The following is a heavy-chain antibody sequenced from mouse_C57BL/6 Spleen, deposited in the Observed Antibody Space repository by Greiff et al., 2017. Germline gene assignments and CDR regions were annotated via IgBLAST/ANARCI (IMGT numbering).Heavy chain of an antibody. J-gene: IGHJ4*01. CDR3: AREGYYGRGGEFDAMDY. D-gene: IGHD1-1*01. CDR2: INPNNGGT. Sequence: EVQLQQSGPELVKPGASVKIPCKASGYTFTDYNMDWVKQSHGKSLEWIGDINPNNGGTIYNQKFKGKATLTVDKSSSTAYMELRSLTSEDTAVYYCAREGYYGRGGEFDAMDYWGQGTSVTVSS. CDR1: GYTFTDYN. V-gene: IGHV1-18*01.